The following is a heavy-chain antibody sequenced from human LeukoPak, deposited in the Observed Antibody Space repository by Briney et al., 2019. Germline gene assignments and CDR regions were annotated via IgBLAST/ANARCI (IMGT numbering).Heavy chain of an antibody. CDR3: ARRSSGWYYYFDS. CDR1: GGSVSSSSYY. CDR2: IYYSGST. D-gene: IGHD6-19*01. V-gene: IGHV4-39*07. Sequence: SETLSLTCTVSGGSVSSSSYYWGWIRQPPGKGLEWIGNIYYSGSTYYNPSLKSRVTISVDTSKNQFSLKLSSVTAADTAVFYCARRSSGWYYYFDSWGQGTLVTVSS. J-gene: IGHJ4*02.